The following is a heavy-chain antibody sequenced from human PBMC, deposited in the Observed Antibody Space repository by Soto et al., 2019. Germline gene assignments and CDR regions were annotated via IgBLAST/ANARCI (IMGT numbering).Heavy chain of an antibody. V-gene: IGHV3-33*01. CDR1: GFTFNNYG. CDR2: IWYDGSNQ. CDR3: AREQQWLDRGGFDY. D-gene: IGHD6-19*01. Sequence: GGSRRLSCAASGFTFNNYGMHWVRQAPGKGLEWVAIIWYDGSNQFYADSVQGRFTISRDNSKNALYLQMNSLRAEDTAVYYCAREQQWLDRGGFDYWGQGTLVTVSS. J-gene: IGHJ4*02.